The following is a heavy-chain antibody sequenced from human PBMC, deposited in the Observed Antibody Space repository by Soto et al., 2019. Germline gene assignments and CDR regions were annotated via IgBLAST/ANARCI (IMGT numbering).Heavy chain of an antibody. V-gene: IGHV3-23*01. CDR1: GITFSSYA. CDR3: AKDKEVATIGGAFDY. J-gene: IGHJ4*02. Sequence: EVQLLESGGGLVQPGGSLRLSCAASGITFSSYAMNWVRQAPGKGLEWVSVISNRGDTTYYADSVKGRFPISRDNSKNTLYLQLNSLRAEDTAMYYCAKDKEVATIGGAFDYWGQGTLLTVSS. CDR2: ISNRGDTT. D-gene: IGHD5-12*01.